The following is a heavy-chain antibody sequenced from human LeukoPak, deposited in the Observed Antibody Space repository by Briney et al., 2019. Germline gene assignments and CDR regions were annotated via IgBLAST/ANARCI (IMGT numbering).Heavy chain of an antibody. CDR2: IAPTLDVA. CDR1: GDNFSSYV. Sequence: GASVKVSCKASGDNFSSYVITWVRQAPGQGLEWMGRIAPTLDVANFAQKFKGRVTITADKSTNTAHLELSSLRSEDTAVYYCTREGVYSPDPTSYHRLPFDFWGEGTVVIVSS. CDR3: TREGVYSPDPTSYHRLPFDF. V-gene: IGHV1-69*04. D-gene: IGHD3-16*02. J-gene: IGHJ3*01.